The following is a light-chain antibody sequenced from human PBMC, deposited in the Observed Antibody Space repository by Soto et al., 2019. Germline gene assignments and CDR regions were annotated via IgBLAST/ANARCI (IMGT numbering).Light chain of an antibody. CDR2: CGS. J-gene: IGKJ1*01. Sequence: DIVLAQSPGTLSLSPGERATLSCRSSQSVSSNHLACYQQKPAQAPTLLIYCGSSRATGIPVRFSGSGSETDFTLPITRLEPEDFAVSYCQQYSSSRTFGQGTKVDIK. CDR3: QQYSSSRT. CDR1: QSVSSNH. V-gene: IGKV3-20*01.